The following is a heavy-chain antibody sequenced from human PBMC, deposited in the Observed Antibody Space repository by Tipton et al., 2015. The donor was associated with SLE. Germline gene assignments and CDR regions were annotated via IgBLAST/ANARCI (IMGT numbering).Heavy chain of an antibody. J-gene: IGHJ5*02. V-gene: IGHV4-30-4*01. Sequence: TLSLTCTVSGGSIRSGDHYWSWIRQPPGKGLEWIGYIYYSGSTYYNPSLKSRVTISVDRSKNQFSLKLSSVTAADTAVYYCARVIVGATGWFDPWGQGTLVTVSS. CDR2: IYYSGST. D-gene: IGHD1-26*01. CDR1: GGSIRSGDHY. CDR3: ARVIVGATGWFDP.